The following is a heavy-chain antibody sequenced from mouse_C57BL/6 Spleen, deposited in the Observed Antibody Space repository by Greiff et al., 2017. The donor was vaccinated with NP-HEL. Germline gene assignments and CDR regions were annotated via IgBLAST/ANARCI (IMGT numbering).Heavy chain of an antibody. J-gene: IGHJ2*01. Sequence: QVHVKQPGAELVKPGASVKLSCKASGYTFTSYWMQWVKQRPGQGLEWIGEIDPYDSYTNYNQKFKGKATLNVDTSSSTAYMQLSSLTSDDSAVYYCARWRNWDLYYFDYWGQGTTLTVSS. CDR1: GYTFTSYW. V-gene: IGHV1-50*01. D-gene: IGHD4-1*01. CDR2: IDPYDSYT. CDR3: ARWRNWDLYYFDY.